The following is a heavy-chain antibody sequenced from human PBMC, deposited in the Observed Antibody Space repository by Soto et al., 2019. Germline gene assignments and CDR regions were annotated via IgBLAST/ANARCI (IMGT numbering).Heavy chain of an antibody. CDR3: AKDIGYCTNGVCSLFPFDY. CDR1: GFTFSSYA. D-gene: IGHD2-8*01. CDR2: ISGSGGST. J-gene: IGHJ4*02. Sequence: GGSLRLSCAASGFTFSSYAMSWVRQAPGKGLEWVSAISGSGGSTYYADSVKGRFTISRDNSKNTLYLQMNSLRAEDTAVYYCAKDIGYCTNGVCSLFPFDYWGQGTLVTVSS. V-gene: IGHV3-23*01.